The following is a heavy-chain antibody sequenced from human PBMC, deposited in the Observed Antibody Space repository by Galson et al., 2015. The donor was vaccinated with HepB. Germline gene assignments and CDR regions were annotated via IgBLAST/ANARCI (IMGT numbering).Heavy chain of an antibody. CDR1: GYSFTSYW. V-gene: IGHV5-51*01. J-gene: IGHJ3*02. CDR2: IYPGDSDT. CDR3: ASFGYYDSSGYYYDAFDT. Sequence: QSGAEVKKPGESLKISCKGSGYSFTSYWIGWVRQMPGKGLEWMGIIYPGDSDTRYSPSFQGQVTISADKSISTAYLQWSSLKASDTAMYYCASFGYYDSSGYYYDAFDTWGQGTMVTVSS. D-gene: IGHD3-22*01.